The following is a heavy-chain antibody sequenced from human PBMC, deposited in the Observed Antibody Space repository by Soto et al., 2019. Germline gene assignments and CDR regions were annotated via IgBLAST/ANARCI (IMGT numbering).Heavy chain of an antibody. J-gene: IGHJ5*02. Sequence: SETLSLTCTVSGGSISSGGYYWSWIRQHPGKGLEWIGYIYYSGSTYYNPSLKSRVTISVDTSKNQFSLKLSSVTAADTAVYSCARDQENWFDPWGQGTLVTVSS. CDR3: ARDQENWFDP. CDR1: GGSISSGGYY. CDR2: IYYSGST. V-gene: IGHV4-31*03.